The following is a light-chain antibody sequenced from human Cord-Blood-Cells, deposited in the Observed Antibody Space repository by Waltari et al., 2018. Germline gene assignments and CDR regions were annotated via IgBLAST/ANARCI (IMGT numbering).Light chain of an antibody. CDR1: QSVSSN. V-gene: IGKV3-15*01. CDR3: QQYNNWPPYT. CDR2: GAS. J-gene: IGKJ2*01. Sequence: EIVMPQSPATLSVSPGERATLSCRASQSVSSNFAWYQQKPGQAPRLLIYGASTSATGIPARFSGSGSGTEFTLTISSLQSEDFAVYYCQQYNNWPPYTFGQGTKLEIK.